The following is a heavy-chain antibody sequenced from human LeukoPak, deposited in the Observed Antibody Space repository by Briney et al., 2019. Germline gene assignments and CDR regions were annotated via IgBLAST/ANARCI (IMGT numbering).Heavy chain of an antibody. V-gene: IGHV3-11*01. J-gene: IGHJ5*02. Sequence: PGGSLRLSCAASGFTFSDYYMSWIRQAPGKGLEWVSYISSSGSTIYYADSVKGRFTISRDNAKNSLYLQMNSLRAEDTAVYYCARVLQPYYYDSSGHRFDPWGQGTLVTVSS. D-gene: IGHD3-22*01. CDR3: ARVLQPYYYDSSGHRFDP. CDR2: ISSSGSTI. CDR1: GFTFSDYY.